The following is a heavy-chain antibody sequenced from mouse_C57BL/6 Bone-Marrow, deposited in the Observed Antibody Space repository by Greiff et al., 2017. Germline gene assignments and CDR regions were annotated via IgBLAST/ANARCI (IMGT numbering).Heavy chain of an antibody. CDR3: ARRYYYGEGFAY. V-gene: IGHV1-81*01. D-gene: IGHD1-1*01. CDR2: IYPRSGNT. Sequence: QVHLKQSGAELARPGASVKLSCKASGYTFTSYGISWVKQRTGQGLEWIGEIYPRSGNTYYNEKFKGKATLTADKSSSTAYMELRSLTSEDSAVYFCARRYYYGEGFAYWGQGTLVTVSA. CDR1: GYTFTSYG. J-gene: IGHJ3*01.